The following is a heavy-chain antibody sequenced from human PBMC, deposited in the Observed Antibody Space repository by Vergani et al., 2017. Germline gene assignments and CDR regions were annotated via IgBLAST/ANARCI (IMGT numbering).Heavy chain of an antibody. CDR1: GSTVSGNY. CDR3: ARGNYYGSGTYVDP. J-gene: IGHJ5*02. Sequence: ELHLVESGGGLVQPGGSLRLSCAASGSTVSGNYMTWVRQAPGKGLEWVSHIYSGDETYYADCVEGRVTISRDTSKNTLHRQINNLRVEDTAVYYCARGNYYGSGTYVDPWGQGTLVTVSS. D-gene: IGHD3-10*01. CDR2: IYSGDET. V-gene: IGHV3-66*02.